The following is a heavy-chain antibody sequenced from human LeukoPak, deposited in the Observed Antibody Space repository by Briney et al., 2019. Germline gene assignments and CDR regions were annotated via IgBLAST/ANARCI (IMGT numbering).Heavy chain of an antibody. J-gene: IGHJ4*02. V-gene: IGHV4-61*02. CDR3: ARELELRGRGLDF. CDR1: GGSISSGSYY. D-gene: IGHD1-7*01. CDR2: IYTSGNT. Sequence: SQTLSLTCTVSGGSISSGSYYWSWIRQPAGKGLEWIGRIYTSGNTNYNPPLKSRVTMSVDTSKNQFSLKLSSVTAADTAVYYCARELELRGRGLDFWGQGTLVTVSS.